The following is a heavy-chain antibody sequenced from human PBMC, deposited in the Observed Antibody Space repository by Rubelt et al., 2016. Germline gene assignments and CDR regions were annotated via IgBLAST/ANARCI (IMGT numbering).Heavy chain of an antibody. J-gene: IGHJ4*02. CDR2: FDPEDGET. D-gene: IGHD2-2*01. CDR1: GYTLTELS. V-gene: IGHV1-24*01. CDR3: ATGIVVVPAHVPSRDY. Sequence: QVQLVQSGAEVKKPGASVKVSCKVSGYTLTELSMHWVRQAPGKGLEWMGGFDPEDGETICAQKFQGRVTMTEETSTDTAYMGLSSLRSEDTAVYYCATGIVVVPAHVPSRDYWGQGTLVTVSS.